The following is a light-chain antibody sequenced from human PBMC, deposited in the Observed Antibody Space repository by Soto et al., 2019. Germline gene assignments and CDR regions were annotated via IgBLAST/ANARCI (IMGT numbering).Light chain of an antibody. CDR2: DAS. V-gene: IGKV3-20*01. CDR1: QTVANNY. CDR3: HQCATSPLT. Sequence: EIVLTQSPGTLSLSPGERATLSCRASQTVANNYLAWYQQKPGQAPRLLIDDASNRATGIPDRFSGTGSGTDLTLTISRREPEDFAVYYCHQCATSPLTFGGGTKVEI. J-gene: IGKJ4*01.